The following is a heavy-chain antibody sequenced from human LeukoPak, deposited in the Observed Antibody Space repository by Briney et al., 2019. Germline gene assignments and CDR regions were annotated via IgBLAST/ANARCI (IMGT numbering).Heavy chain of an antibody. D-gene: IGHD3-22*01. CDR2: ISTGGDI. CDR3: VRGHGRGYGLEL. J-gene: IGHJ4*02. CDR1: VGSICNSY. Sequence: SDTLSLTCAVSVGSICNSYCSWARQPPGKGLEFIGYISTGGDINYNPSLRSRATMSINTSNNQLSLTLTSVTTADTALYFCVRGHGRGYGLELWGQGSLVTVFS. V-gene: IGHV4-4*08.